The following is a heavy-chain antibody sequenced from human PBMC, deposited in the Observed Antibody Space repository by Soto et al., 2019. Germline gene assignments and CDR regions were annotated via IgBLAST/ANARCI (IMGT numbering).Heavy chain of an antibody. CDR3: ARDRDGGNWGRGFDP. J-gene: IGHJ5*02. D-gene: IGHD3-16*01. CDR2: IYHSGST. CDR1: GGSISSGGYS. V-gene: IGHV4-30-2*01. Sequence: LQLQESGSGLVKPSQTLSLTCAVSGGSISSGGYSWSWIRQPPGKGLEWIGYIYHSGSTYYNPSLKSRVTISVDRSKNQFSLKLSSVTAADTAVYYCARDRDGGNWGRGFDPWGQGTLVTVSS.